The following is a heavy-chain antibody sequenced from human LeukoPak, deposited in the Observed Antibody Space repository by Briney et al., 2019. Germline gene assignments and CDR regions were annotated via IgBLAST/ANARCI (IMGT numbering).Heavy chain of an antibody. CDR2: ILSSGVNT. Sequence: GGSLRLSCAASGFTFSNYDMGWVRQAPGKGLEWVLAILSSGVNTYYAESVKGRFTISRDNFKDTLYLQMNSLRAEDTALYYCAKYRNSHFDYWGQGTLVTVSS. D-gene: IGHD2-21*01. V-gene: IGHV3-23*01. J-gene: IGHJ4*02. CDR3: AKYRNSHFDY. CDR1: GFTFSNYD.